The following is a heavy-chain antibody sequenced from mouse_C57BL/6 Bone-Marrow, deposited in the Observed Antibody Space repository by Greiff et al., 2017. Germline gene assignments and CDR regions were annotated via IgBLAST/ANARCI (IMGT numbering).Heavy chain of an antibody. CDR2: INPNNGGT. CDR3: ARDYDGYYGFAY. CDR1: GYTFTDYY. J-gene: IGHJ3*01. V-gene: IGHV1-26*01. D-gene: IGHD2-3*01. Sequence: VQLQQSGPELVKPGASVKISCKASGYTFTDYYMNWVKQSHGKSLEWIGDINPNNGGTSYNQKFKGKATLTVDKSSSTAYMELRSLTSEDSAVYYCARDYDGYYGFAYWGQGTLVTVSA.